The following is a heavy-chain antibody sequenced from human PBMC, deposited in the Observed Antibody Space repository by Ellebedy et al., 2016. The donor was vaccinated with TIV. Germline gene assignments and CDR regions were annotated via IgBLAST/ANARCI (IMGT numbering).Heavy chain of an antibody. D-gene: IGHD7-27*01. Sequence: GGSLRLCXAASGFTFSSYGIHWVRQAPGKGLEWVAVIWSDGSNKYYADSVKGRFTISRDNSKSSLYLQMNSLRPEDTAVYYCAKESDWGSTTSFDHWGQGTLVTVSS. CDR1: GFTFSSYG. J-gene: IGHJ4*02. CDR2: IWSDGSNK. CDR3: AKESDWGSTTSFDH. V-gene: IGHV3-30*02.